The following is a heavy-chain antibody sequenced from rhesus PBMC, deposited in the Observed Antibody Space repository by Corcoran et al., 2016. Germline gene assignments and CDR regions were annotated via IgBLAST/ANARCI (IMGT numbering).Heavy chain of an antibody. D-gene: IGHD3-9*01. Sequence: QLQLQESGPGLVKPSETLSVTCAVSGGSISSSYWSWIRQAPGKGLEWIGYIYGSGSSTNYNPSLKSGVPLSVDTSKSQFSLKLSSVTAADTAVYYCVSGGYANYWGQGVLVTVSS. CDR1: GGSISSSY. CDR2: IYGSGSST. V-gene: IGHV4-169*01. CDR3: VSGGYANY. J-gene: IGHJ4*01.